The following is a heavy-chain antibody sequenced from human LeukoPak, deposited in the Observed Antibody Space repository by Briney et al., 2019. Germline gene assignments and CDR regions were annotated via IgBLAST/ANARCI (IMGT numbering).Heavy chain of an antibody. Sequence: ASVKVSCKAPGYTFTSYYMHWVRQAPGQGLEWMGIINPSGGSTSYAQKFQGRVTMTRDMSTSTVYVELSSLRSEDTAVYYCARDLVGDYYDSSGNNWFDPWGQGTLVTVSS. CDR1: GYTFTSYY. CDR3: ARDLVGDYYDSSGNNWFDP. CDR2: INPSGGST. V-gene: IGHV1-46*01. D-gene: IGHD3-22*01. J-gene: IGHJ5*02.